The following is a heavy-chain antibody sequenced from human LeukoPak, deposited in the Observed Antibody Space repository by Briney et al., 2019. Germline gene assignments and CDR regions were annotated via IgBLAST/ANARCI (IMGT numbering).Heavy chain of an antibody. Sequence: SETLSLTCTVSGGSISSYYWSWIRQPPGKGLEWIGYIYYSGSTNYNPSLKSRVTISVDTSKNQFSLKLSSVTAADTAVYYCARDAVDYCSGGSCYSNWFDPWGQGTLVTVSS. D-gene: IGHD2-15*01. J-gene: IGHJ5*02. CDR1: GGSISSYY. CDR2: IYYSGST. CDR3: ARDAVDYCSGGSCYSNWFDP. V-gene: IGHV4-59*12.